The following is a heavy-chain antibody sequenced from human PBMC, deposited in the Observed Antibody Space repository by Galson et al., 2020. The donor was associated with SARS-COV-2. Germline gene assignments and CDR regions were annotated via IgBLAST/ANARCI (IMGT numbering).Heavy chain of an antibody. V-gene: IGHV4-61*01. J-gene: IGHJ2*01. CDR1: GGPVSSGSNY. CDR3: ARDRYFDL. CDR2: LYYSGST. Sequence: SETLSLTCTVSGGPVSSGSNYRSWIRQSPEKGLEWIGYLYYSGSTNYNPSLKSRVTISVDTSKNQFSLKLSSVTAADTAVYYCARDRYFDLWGRGTLVTVSS.